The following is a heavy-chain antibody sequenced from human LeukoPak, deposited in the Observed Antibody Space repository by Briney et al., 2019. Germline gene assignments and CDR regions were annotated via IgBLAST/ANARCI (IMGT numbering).Heavy chain of an antibody. V-gene: IGHV4-39*01. D-gene: IGHD3-10*01. CDR2: IYYSGSN. CDR1: GGSISSSRYY. CDR3: AGHAKGAGIDD. J-gene: IGHJ4*02. Sequence: SETLSLTCTVSGGSISSSRYYWGWIRRPPGEGLEWIGSIYYSGSNYYNPSLKSRVTITVDTYKNQFSLKLSSVTAADTAVYYCAGHAKGAGIDDWGQGVLVTV.